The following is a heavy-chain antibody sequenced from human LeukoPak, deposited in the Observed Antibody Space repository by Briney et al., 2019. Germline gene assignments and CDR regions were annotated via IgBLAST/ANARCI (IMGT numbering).Heavy chain of an antibody. J-gene: IGHJ4*02. Sequence: PSETLSLTCTVPGGSISSYYWSWIRQPPGKGLEWIWYIYYSGSTNYNPSLKSRVTISVDTSKNQFSLKLSSVTAADTAVYYCARQPGRQSRFDYWGQGTLVTVSS. D-gene: IGHD6-19*01. V-gene: IGHV4-59*08. CDR1: GGSISSYY. CDR3: ARQPGRQSRFDY. CDR2: IYYSGST.